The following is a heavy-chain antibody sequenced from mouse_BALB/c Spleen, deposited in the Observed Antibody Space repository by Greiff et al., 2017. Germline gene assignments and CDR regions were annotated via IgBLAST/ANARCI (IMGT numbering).Heavy chain of an antibody. CDR3: ARADGYYDYAMDY. CDR1: GFTFSDYG. Sequence: EVMLVESGGGLVQPGGSRKLSCAASGFTFSDYGMAWVRQAPGKGPEWVAFISNLAYSIYYADTVTGRFTISRENAKNTLYLEMSSLRSEDTAMYYCARADGYYDYAMDYWGQGTSVTVSS. J-gene: IGHJ4*01. D-gene: IGHD2-3*01. CDR2: ISNLAYSI. V-gene: IGHV5-15*02.